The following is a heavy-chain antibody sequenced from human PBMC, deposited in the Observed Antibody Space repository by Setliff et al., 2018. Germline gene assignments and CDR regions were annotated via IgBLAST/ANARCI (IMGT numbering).Heavy chain of an antibody. D-gene: IGHD2-8*01. Sequence: ASVKVSCKASGYTFSSSRITWVRQAPGQGLEWMGWISAYSGNTNYAQKFQGRVTMTTDSSTSTAYMELRSLTSDDTAVYYCSRLVRYCTTTACQRASGAEVWGQGTVVTVSS. V-gene: IGHV1-18*01. CDR3: SRLVRYCTTTACQRASGAEV. CDR1: GYTFSSSR. CDR2: ISAYSGNT. J-gene: IGHJ4*02.